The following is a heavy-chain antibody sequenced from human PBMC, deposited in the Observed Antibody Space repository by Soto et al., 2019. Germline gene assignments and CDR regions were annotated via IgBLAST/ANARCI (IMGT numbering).Heavy chain of an antibody. J-gene: IGHJ5*02. Sequence: GGSLRLSCAASGFTFSSYSMNWVRQAPGKGLEWVSSISSSSYIYYADSVKGRFTISRDNAKNSLYLQMNSLRAEDTAVYYCARDRVTIFGANKLWFDPWGQGTLVTVSS. CDR2: ISSSSYI. CDR1: GFTFSSYS. D-gene: IGHD3-3*01. CDR3: ARDRVTIFGANKLWFDP. V-gene: IGHV3-21*01.